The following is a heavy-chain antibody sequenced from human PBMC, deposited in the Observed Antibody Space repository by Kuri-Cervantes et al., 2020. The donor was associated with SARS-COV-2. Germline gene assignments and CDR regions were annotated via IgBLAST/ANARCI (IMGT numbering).Heavy chain of an antibody. CDR2: IKQDGSEE. D-gene: IGHD3-3*01. V-gene: IGHV3-7*01. CDR1: GFTFSNAW. J-gene: IGHJ4*02. Sequence: GESLKISCAASGFTFSNAWMSWVRQAPGKGLEWVANIKQDGSEEFYVDSVKGRFTVSRDNAKKSLFLQMNSLRVEDTAVYYCARASFAFWSGYYTGYFYDYWGQGTLVTVSS. CDR3: ARASFAFWSGYYTGYFYDY.